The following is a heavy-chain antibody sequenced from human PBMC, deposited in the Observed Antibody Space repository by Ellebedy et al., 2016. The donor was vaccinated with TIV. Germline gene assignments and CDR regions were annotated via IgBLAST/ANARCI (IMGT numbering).Heavy chain of an antibody. Sequence: SGPTLVKPTQTLTLTCSFSGFSLSTTGVGVGWIRQPPGKALEWLGLTYWNDQNRYSPSLKTRLGFTKDTSKNQVVLTMTNMDPVDTATYYCARYYYDSSAYDYWGQGTLVTVSS. V-gene: IGHV2-5*01. J-gene: IGHJ4*02. CDR1: GFSLSTTGVG. CDR2: TYWNDQN. CDR3: ARYYYDSSAYDY. D-gene: IGHD3-22*01.